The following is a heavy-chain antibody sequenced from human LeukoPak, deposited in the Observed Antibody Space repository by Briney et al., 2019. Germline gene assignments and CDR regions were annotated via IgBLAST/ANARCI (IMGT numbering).Heavy chain of an antibody. CDR3: ARAPTDGSGSPWFDP. J-gene: IGHJ5*02. D-gene: IGHD3-10*01. CDR2: IYYSGST. V-gene: IGHV4-59*01. Sequence: SETLSLTCTVSGGSISSYYWSWIRQPPGKGLEWIGYIYYSGSTNYNSSLKSRVTISVDTSKNQFSLKLSSVTAADTAVYYCARAPTDGSGSPWFDPWGQGTLVTVSS. CDR1: GGSISSYY.